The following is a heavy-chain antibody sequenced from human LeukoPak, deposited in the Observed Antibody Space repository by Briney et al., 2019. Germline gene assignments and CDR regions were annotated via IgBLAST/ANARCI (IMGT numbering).Heavy chain of an antibody. CDR3: AAAGGYCSGGSCYSEYFQH. CDR1: GFAFDDYA. V-gene: IGHV3-9*03. D-gene: IGHD2-15*01. CDR2: ISYNSGSI. Sequence: GRSLRLSCAASGFAFDDYAMHWVRQAPGKGLEWVSGISYNSGSIGYADSVKGRFTISRDNAKNSLYLQMNTLRTEDMALYYCAAAGGYCSGGSCYSEYFQHWGQGTLVTVSS. J-gene: IGHJ1*01.